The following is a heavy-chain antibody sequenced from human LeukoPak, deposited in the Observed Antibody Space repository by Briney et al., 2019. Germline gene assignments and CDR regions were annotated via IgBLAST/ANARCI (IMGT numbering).Heavy chain of an antibody. J-gene: IGHJ4*02. CDR2: IRSGGGTT. Sequence: PGGSLRLSCAASGFTFNNYDMSWVRQAPGEGLECVSVIRSGGGTTFYPDSVKGRFTISRDNSKNTVYLQMNSLRAEDTAVYYCARWGGYSSGWYGLHYWGQGTLVTVSS. CDR1: GFTFNNYD. CDR3: ARWGGYSSGWYGLHY. D-gene: IGHD6-19*01. V-gene: IGHV3-23*01.